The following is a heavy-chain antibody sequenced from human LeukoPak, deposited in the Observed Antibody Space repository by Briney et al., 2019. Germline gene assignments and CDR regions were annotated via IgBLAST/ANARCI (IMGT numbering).Heavy chain of an antibody. CDR1: GGSISSYY. CDR2: IYYSGST. V-gene: IGHV4-59*01. Sequence: SETLSLTCTVSGGSISSYYWSWIRQPPGKGLGWIGYIYYSGSTNYNPSLKSRVTISVDTSKNQFSLKLSSVTAADTAVYYCARDAGDSSGYYLGWYFDLWGRGTLVTVSS. CDR3: ARDAGDSSGYYLGWYFDL. D-gene: IGHD3-22*01. J-gene: IGHJ2*01.